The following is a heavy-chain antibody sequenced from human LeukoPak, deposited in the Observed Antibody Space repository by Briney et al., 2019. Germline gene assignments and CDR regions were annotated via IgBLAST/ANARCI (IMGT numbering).Heavy chain of an antibody. J-gene: IGHJ4*02. D-gene: IGHD3-9*01. V-gene: IGHV3-49*03. CDR3: ARGQNAYYDILTGLVDY. CDR2: IRSKAYGGTI. CDR1: GFTFGDYS. Sequence: PGRSLRLSCTASGFTFGDYSMSWFRQAPGKGLEWVAFIRSKAYGGTIEYAASVRGRFTISRDNAKNSLYLQMNSLRAEDTAVYYCARGQNAYYDILTGLVDYWGQGTLVTVSS.